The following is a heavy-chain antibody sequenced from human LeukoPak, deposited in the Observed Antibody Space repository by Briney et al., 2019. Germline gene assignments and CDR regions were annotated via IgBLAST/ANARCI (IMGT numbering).Heavy chain of an antibody. Sequence: RSSVKVSCKTSGGTFSTYAISWVREAPGQGLEWMGGIVPIFGTANYAQKFQGRVTITTDESTSTAYMELSSLRAEDTAVYYCARSLGDNWFDPWGQGTLVAVSS. CDR3: ARSLGDNWFDP. D-gene: IGHD3-16*01. CDR1: GGTFSTYA. J-gene: IGHJ5*02. V-gene: IGHV1-69*05. CDR2: IVPIFGTA.